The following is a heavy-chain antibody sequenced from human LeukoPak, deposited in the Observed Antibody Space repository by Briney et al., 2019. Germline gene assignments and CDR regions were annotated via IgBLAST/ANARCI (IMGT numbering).Heavy chain of an antibody. J-gene: IGHJ4*02. CDR1: GFTFSTSG. CDR3: ASRSPG. D-gene: IGHD3-16*02. V-gene: IGHV3-23*01. Sequence: GGSLRLSCAASGFTFSTSGMSWVRQAPGKGLEWVSSISGGGGVTYYADSVKGRFTISRDNSKNTVYLQMNSLRAEDTAVYYCASRSPGWGQGTLVTVSS. CDR2: ISGGGGVT.